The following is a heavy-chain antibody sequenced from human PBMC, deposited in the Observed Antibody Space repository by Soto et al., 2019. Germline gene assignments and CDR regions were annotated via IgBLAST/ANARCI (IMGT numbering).Heavy chain of an antibody. CDR1: EFTLSTYA. CDR2: ISGSGDST. D-gene: IGHD6-13*01. V-gene: IGHV3-23*01. Sequence: GGSLRLSCAASEFTLSTYAMSWVRQAPGKGLEWVSAISGSGDSTYYVDSVKGRFIISRDTSKNTLYLQMNSLRAEDTALYYCAKSYSSNWYDYFEHWGQGTLVTVSS. J-gene: IGHJ4*02. CDR3: AKSYSSNWYDYFEH.